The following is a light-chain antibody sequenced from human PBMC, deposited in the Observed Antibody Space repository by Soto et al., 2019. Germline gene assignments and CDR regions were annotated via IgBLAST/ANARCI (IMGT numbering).Light chain of an antibody. J-gene: IGLJ1*01. CDR1: NIGGKS. CDR3: HVWDSSSDHYV. Sequence: SYELTQPPSVSVAPGQTARITCGGNNIGGKSVHWYQQKPGQAPVLVVYDDSDRPSGIPDRFSSSNSGDTATLTIRRVEAGDEADYYCHVWDSSSDHYVFGTGTKVTVL. CDR2: DDS. V-gene: IGLV3-21*02.